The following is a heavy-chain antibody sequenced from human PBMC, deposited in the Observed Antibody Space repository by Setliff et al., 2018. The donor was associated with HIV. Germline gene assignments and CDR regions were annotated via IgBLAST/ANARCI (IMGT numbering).Heavy chain of an antibody. J-gene: IGHJ6*03. Sequence: PGGSLRLSCAASGFTFSSYWMHWVRQAPGKGLVWVSRINSGGSSISYADSVKGRFTISRDNAKNSLYLQMSSLRADDTAVYFCARVRETSGGYWGNFYYYMDVWGKGTTVTVSS. V-gene: IGHV3-74*01. CDR1: GFTFSSYW. CDR3: ARVRETSGGYWGNFYYYMDV. CDR2: INSGGSSI. D-gene: IGHD2-21*02.